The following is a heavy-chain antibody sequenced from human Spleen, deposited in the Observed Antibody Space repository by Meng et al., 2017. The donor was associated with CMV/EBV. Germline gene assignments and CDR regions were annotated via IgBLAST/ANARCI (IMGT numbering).Heavy chain of an antibody. CDR1: GSFSGSY. D-gene: IGHD3-10*01. J-gene: IGHJ4*02. CDR2: INHGGST. CDR3: ARGWGRIRITMVRGVISY. Sequence: GSFSGSYWSWLRQPPRKVLEWIGEINHGGSTNYNPSLKSRVTISVDTSKNQFSLKVNSVTAADTAVYYCARGWGRIRITMVRGVISYWGQGTLVTVSS. V-gene: IGHV4-34*01.